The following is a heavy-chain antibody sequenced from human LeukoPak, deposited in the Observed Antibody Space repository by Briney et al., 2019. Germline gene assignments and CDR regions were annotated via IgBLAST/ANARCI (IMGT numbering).Heavy chain of an antibody. Sequence: GGSLRLSCAASGFIFSNHAMNWVRQAPGKGLEWVSSISGRSTDIYYADSVKGRFTIFRDNAKNSLYLQMNSLRAEDTAVYYCARDEGGRFDPWGQGTLVTVSS. CDR3: ARDEGGRFDP. J-gene: IGHJ5*02. V-gene: IGHV3-21*01. D-gene: IGHD3-16*01. CDR2: ISGRSTDI. CDR1: GFIFSNHA.